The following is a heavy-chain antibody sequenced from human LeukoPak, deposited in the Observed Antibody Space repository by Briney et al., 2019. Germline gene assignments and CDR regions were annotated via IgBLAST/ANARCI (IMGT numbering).Heavy chain of an antibody. V-gene: IGHV4-39*07. CDR2: IYYSGST. J-gene: IGHJ4*02. CDR1: GVSISSSSYY. Sequence: SETLSLTCTVSGVSISSSSYYWGWIRQPPGKGLEWIGSIYYSGSTYYNPSLKSRVTISVDTSKNQFSLKLSSVTAADTAVYYCARYSNYVDYWGQGTLVTVSS. D-gene: IGHD4-11*01. CDR3: ARYSNYVDY.